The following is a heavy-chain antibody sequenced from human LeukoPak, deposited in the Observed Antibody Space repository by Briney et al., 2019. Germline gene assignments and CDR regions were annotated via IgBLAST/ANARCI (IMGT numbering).Heavy chain of an antibody. CDR3: ARDQYCIGDSCRDY. D-gene: IGHD2-15*01. Sequence: AGGSLRLSCAASGLTLSPYTMNWVRQAPGKGLEWVSPISGGGDYIYYADSVKGRFTISRDNTKNSVYLQINSLRSEDTAVYFCARDQYCIGDSCRDYWGQGTLVIVSS. V-gene: IGHV3-21*01. CDR1: GLTLSPYT. J-gene: IGHJ4*02. CDR2: ISGGGDYI.